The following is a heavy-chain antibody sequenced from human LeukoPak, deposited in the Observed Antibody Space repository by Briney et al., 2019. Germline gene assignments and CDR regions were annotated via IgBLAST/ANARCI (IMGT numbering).Heavy chain of an antibody. CDR3: ARGRYVTTRGGAAAGFLDY. Sequence: SETLSLTCTVSGGSISSYYWSWIRQPPGKGLEWIGYIYYSGSTNYNPSLKSRVTISVDTSQNQFSLRLSSVTAADTAVYYCARGRYVTTRGGAAAGFLDYWGQGTLVTVS. J-gene: IGHJ4*02. CDR2: IYYSGST. CDR1: GGSISSYY. D-gene: IGHD6-13*01. V-gene: IGHV4-59*12.